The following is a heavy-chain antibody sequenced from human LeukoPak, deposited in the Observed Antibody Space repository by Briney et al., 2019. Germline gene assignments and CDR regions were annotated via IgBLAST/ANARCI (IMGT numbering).Heavy chain of an antibody. CDR3: ARGDGTSWHGY. Sequence: ASVKVSCKAPGYTFTDNWMHWVRQAPGQGLEWIGLINTNSGATSNAQSFQGRVTMTRDTSISTAYMELGRLRLDDTAVYYCARGDGTSWHGYWGQGTLVIVSS. CDR1: GYTFTDNW. V-gene: IGHV1-2*02. D-gene: IGHD6-13*01. J-gene: IGHJ4*02. CDR2: INTNSGAT.